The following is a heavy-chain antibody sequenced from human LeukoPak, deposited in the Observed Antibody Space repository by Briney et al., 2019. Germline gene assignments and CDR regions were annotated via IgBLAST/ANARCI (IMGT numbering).Heavy chain of an antibody. CDR1: GYSISSGYY. CDR2: IYHSGST. Sequence: PSETLSLTCTVSGYSISSGYYWGWIRPPPGKGLEWIGSIYHSGSTYYNPSLKSRVTISVDTSKNQFSLKLSSVTAADTAVYYCASYGYSGYDFPFDYWGQGTLVTVSS. V-gene: IGHV4-38-2*02. D-gene: IGHD5-12*01. CDR3: ASYGYSGYDFPFDY. J-gene: IGHJ4*02.